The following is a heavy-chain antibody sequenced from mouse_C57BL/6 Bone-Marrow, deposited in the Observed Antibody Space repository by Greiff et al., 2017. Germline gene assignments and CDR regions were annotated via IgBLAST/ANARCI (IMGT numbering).Heavy chain of an antibody. J-gene: IGHJ3*01. CDR2: IYPRSGNT. D-gene: IGHD1-1*01. V-gene: IGHV1-81*01. CDR1: GYTFTSYG. CDR3: AREAIYPFAY. Sequence: QVQLKQSGAELARPGASVKLSCKASGYTFTSYGISWVKQRTGQGLEWIGEIYPRSGNTYYNEKFKGKATLTADKSSSTAYMELRSLTSEDSAVYFCAREAIYPFAYWGQGTLVTVSA.